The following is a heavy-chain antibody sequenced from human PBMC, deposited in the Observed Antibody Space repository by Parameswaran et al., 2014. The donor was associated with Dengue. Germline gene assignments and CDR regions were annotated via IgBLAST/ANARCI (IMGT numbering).Heavy chain of an antibody. Sequence: GESLKISCAASGFTFSSYSMNWVRQAPGKGLEWVSSISSSSSYIYYADSVKGRFTISRDNAKNSLYLQMNSLRAEDTAVYYCARDIQVVPAALFDYWGQGTLVTVSS. CDR3: ARDIQVVPAALFDY. CDR1: GFTFSSYS. D-gene: IGHD2-2*01. CDR2: ISSSSSYI. V-gene: IGHV3-21*01. J-gene: IGHJ4*02.